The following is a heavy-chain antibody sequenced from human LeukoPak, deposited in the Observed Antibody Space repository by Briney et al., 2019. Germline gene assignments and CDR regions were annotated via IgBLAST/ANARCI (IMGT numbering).Heavy chain of an antibody. CDR2: ISSSSSTI. CDR1: GFTFSSYS. V-gene: IGHV3-48*04. Sequence: PGGSLRLSCAASGFTFSSYSMNWVRQAPGKGLEWVSYISSSSSTIYYADSVKGRFTISRDNAKNSLYLQINSLRAEDTAVYYCARDLSSDYWGQGTLVTVSS. CDR3: ARDLSSDY. J-gene: IGHJ4*02. D-gene: IGHD3-3*02.